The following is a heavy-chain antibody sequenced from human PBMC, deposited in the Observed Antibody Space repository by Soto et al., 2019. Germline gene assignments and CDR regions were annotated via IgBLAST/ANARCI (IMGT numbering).Heavy chain of an antibody. CDR2: IRSKANNYAT. CDR1: GFTFSGSA. Sequence: EVQLVESGGGLVQPGGSLKLSCAASGFTFSGSAVHWVRQASGKGLEWVGRIRSKANNYATEYSASVQGRCTSFRAYLKNTAYLQMNSLKTEDTAVYYCPNPQVYYGMDVWGQGTTVTVSS. CDR3: PNPQVYYGMDV. J-gene: IGHJ6*02. V-gene: IGHV3-73*02.